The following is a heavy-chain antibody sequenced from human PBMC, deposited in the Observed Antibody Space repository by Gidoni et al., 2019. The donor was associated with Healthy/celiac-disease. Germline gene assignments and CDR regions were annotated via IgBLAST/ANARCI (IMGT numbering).Heavy chain of an antibody. CDR3: ARGAGYSYGFFDY. CDR1: GGSISSYY. J-gene: IGHJ4*02. CDR2: IYYSGST. D-gene: IGHD5-18*01. V-gene: IGHV4-59*01. Sequence: QVQLQESGPGLVKPSETLSLTCPVPGGSISSYYWSWIRQPPGKGLEWIGYIYYSGSTNYNPSLKSRVTISVDTSKNQFSLKLSSVTAADTAVYYCARGAGYSYGFFDYWGQGTLVTVSS.